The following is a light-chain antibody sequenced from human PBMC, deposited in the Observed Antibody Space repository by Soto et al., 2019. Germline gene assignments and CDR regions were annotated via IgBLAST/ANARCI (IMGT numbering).Light chain of an antibody. CDR3: QEYNTWLWT. CDR2: GAS. CDR1: QSLNSN. V-gene: IGKV3-15*01. Sequence: GVTMSAATVSVTKGESATLSCRASQSLNSNLAWYQQKLGQAPRVLIYGASTRATGIPARFSGSGSGTEFTLTISSLQSEDFAVYYCQEYNTWLWTFGHGSKV. J-gene: IGKJ1*01.